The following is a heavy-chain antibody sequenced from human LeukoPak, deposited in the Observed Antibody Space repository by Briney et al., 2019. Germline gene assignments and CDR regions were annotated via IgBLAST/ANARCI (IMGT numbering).Heavy chain of an antibody. CDR2: ISYDGSNK. CDR3: AKDAVAGTWLHY. J-gene: IGHJ4*02. D-gene: IGHD6-19*01. CDR1: GFTFSSYA. V-gene: IGHV3-30*04. Sequence: GGSLRLSCAASGFTFSSYAMHWVRQAPGKGLEWVAVISYDGSNKYYADSVKGRFTISRDNSKNSLYLQMSSLRGEDTAIYYCAKDAVAGTWLHYWGQGTLVTVSS.